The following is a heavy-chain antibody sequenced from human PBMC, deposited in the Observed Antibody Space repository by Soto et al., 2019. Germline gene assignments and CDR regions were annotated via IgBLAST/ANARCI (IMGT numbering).Heavy chain of an antibody. Sequence: ASVKVSCKASGYTFTSYGISWVRQAPGQGLEWMGWISAYNGNTNYAQKLQGRVTMTTDTSTSTAYMELRSLRSDDTAVYYCARGYCSSTSCYAASLFNYYMDVWGKGTTVTV. J-gene: IGHJ6*03. CDR2: ISAYNGNT. D-gene: IGHD2-2*01. V-gene: IGHV1-18*01. CDR1: GYTFTSYG. CDR3: ARGYCSSTSCYAASLFNYYMDV.